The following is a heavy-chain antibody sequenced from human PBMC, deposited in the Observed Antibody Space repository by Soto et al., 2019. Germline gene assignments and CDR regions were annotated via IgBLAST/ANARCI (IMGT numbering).Heavy chain of an antibody. D-gene: IGHD6-6*01. CDR2: IRSKANSYAT. Sequence: GGSLRLSCAASGFTFSGSAMHWVRQASGKGLEWVGRIRSKANSYATAYAASVKGRFTISRDDSKNTAYLQMNSLKTEDTAVYYCTRQGVEYSSSSAFDIWGQGTMVTVSS. CDR1: GFTFSGSA. V-gene: IGHV3-73*01. J-gene: IGHJ3*02. CDR3: TRQGVEYSSSSAFDI.